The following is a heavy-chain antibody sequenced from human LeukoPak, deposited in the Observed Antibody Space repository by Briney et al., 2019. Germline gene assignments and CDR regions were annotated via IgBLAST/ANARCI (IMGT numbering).Heavy chain of an antibody. CDR1: GFTFSDYW. D-gene: IGHD1-7*01. Sequence: GGSLRLSCVASGFTFSDYWMTWVRQAPGTGLEWVANIKQDGNEKYYVDSVKGRFTISRDNAKNSLHLQMDNLRAEDTAVYYCARPKNRENYWRAFDIWGQGTMVTVSS. V-gene: IGHV3-7*03. CDR3: ARPKNRENYWRAFDI. J-gene: IGHJ3*02. CDR2: IKQDGNEK.